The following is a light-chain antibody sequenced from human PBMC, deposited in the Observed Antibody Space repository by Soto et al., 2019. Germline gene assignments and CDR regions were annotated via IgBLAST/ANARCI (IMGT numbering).Light chain of an antibody. CDR1: QSVTSTY. CDR2: DTS. J-gene: IGKJ5*01. Sequence: EIVLTQSPGTLSLSPGERATLSCKASQSVTSTYLAWYQQRPGQTPTLLISDTSIRATGIPDRFSGSGSGTDFTLAISRLEPEDFAVYYCQQYGTSAITFGQGTRLEIK. CDR3: QQYGTSAIT. V-gene: IGKV3-20*01.